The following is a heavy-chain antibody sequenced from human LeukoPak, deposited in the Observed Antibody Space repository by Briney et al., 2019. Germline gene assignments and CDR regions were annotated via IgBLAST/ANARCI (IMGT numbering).Heavy chain of an antibody. J-gene: IGHJ5*02. CDR2: INSDGINT. CDR3: ARDRAPSWFGESQNWFDP. V-gene: IGHV3-74*01. D-gene: IGHD3-10*01. Sequence: GGSLRLSCAASGFTFGNYWMHWVRQAPGKGLVWVSRINSDGINTSYADSVKGRFTISRDNAKNTLNLQMNSLRAEDTAVYYCARDRAPSWFGESQNWFDPWGQGTLVTVSS. CDR1: GFTFGNYW.